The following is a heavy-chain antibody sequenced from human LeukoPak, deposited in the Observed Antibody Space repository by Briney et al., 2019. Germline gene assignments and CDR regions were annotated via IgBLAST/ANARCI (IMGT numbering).Heavy chain of an antibody. J-gene: IGHJ4*02. D-gene: IGHD3-16*02. Sequence: GGSLRLSCAASGFSFSAYAMSWVRQAPGKGLEWVSGANGNGGSTSYADSVKGRFTIFRDNSKNTVYLQMNSLRVEDTAVYYCAKSLYGGCDYWGQGTVVTVSS. CDR2: ANGNGGST. CDR1: GFSFSAYA. V-gene: IGHV3-23*01. CDR3: AKSLYGGCDY.